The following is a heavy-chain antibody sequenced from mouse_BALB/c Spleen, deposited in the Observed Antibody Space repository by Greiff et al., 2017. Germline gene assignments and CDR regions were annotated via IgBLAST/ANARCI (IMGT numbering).Heavy chain of an antibody. CDR3: ARSRYDGAYFAV. V-gene: IGHV1-69*02. D-gene: IGHD2-12*01. Sequence: QVQLQQPGAELVKPGAPVTLSCKASGYTFTSYWMNWVKQRPGRGLEWIGRIDPSDSETHYNQKFKDKATLTVDKSSSPAYIQLSSLTSEDPTVYYCARSRYDGAYFAVWGAGTTLTVSS. J-gene: IGHJ1*01. CDR1: GYTFTSYW. CDR2: IDPSDSET.